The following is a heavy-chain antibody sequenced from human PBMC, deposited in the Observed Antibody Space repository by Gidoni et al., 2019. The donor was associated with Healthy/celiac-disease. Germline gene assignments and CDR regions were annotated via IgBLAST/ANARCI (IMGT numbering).Heavy chain of an antibody. CDR2: ISSSSSYT. V-gene: IGHV3-11*06. CDR3: AREVGYSGYNYYGMDV. J-gene: IGHJ6*02. CDR1: GFTGSDDY. Sequence: QVQRVESGGGWVKPGGALRLSWAASGFTGSDDYMSWIRQAPGKGLGWVSYISSSSSYTNYADSVKVRFTISRDNAKNSLYLQMNSLRAEDTAVYYCAREVGYSGYNYYGMDVWGQGTTVTVSS. D-gene: IGHD5-12*01.